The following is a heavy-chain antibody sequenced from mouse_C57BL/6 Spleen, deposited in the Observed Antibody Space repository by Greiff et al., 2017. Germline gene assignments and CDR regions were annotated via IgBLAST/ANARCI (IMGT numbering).Heavy chain of an antibody. V-gene: IGHV5-6*01. J-gene: IGHJ2*01. CDR2: ISSGGSYT. Sequence: EVQVVESGGDLVKPGGSLKLSCAASGFTFSSYGMSWVRQTPDKRLEWVATISSGGSYTYYPDSVKGRFTISRDNAKNTLYLQMSSLKSEDTAMYYCASLYYYGSSYDYWGQGTTLTVSS. D-gene: IGHD1-1*01. CDR3: ASLYYYGSSYDY. CDR1: GFTFSSYG.